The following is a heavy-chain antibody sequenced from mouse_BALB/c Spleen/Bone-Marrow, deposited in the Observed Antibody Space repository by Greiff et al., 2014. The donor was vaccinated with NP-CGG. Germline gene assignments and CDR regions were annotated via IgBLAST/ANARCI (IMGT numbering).Heavy chain of an antibody. CDR2: INPYNDDT. V-gene: IGHV1-14*01. CDR3: APNYYGKGYFDY. J-gene: IGHJ2*01. Sequence: EVKLMESGPDLVKPGASVKMSCKASGYTFTNYITHWVKQTPGQGLEWIGYINPYNDDTKYNEKFKNKATLTSDKSSSTAYMELSTLTSDDSAIYYCAPNYYGKGYFDYWGQGTTLTVSS. D-gene: IGHD1-1*01. CDR1: GYTFTNYI.